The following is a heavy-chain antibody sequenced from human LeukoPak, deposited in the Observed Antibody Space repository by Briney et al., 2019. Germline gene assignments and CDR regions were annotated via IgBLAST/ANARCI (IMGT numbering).Heavy chain of an antibody. J-gene: IGHJ4*02. D-gene: IGHD1-26*01. CDR2: SRNKANSYTT. Sequence: GSLRLACAASGFILGDHYMDWVRQTPGKGLEWVGRSRNKANSYTTEYAVSVKGRFTISRDDSKNSLSLQMNSLKTDDTAVYYCARASRSGSYFFYWGQGTLVTVSS. CDR3: ARASRSGSYFFY. V-gene: IGHV3-72*01. CDR1: GFILGDHY.